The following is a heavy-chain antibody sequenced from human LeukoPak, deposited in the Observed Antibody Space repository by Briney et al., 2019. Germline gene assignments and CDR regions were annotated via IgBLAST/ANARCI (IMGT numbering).Heavy chain of an antibody. V-gene: IGHV3-30*04. CDR2: LSYDDTNE. CDR3: ARDRRDGNNLAFHFDY. CDR1: EFIFSRYA. D-gene: IGHD5-24*01. J-gene: IGHJ4*02. Sequence: PGGSLRLSCAASEFIFSRYAMHWARQAPGKGLEDVAILSYDDTNEYYADSVAGRFTISRDNSKNTLYLQMNSLRPDDTAVYYCARDRRDGNNLAFHFDYWGQGTLVTVSS.